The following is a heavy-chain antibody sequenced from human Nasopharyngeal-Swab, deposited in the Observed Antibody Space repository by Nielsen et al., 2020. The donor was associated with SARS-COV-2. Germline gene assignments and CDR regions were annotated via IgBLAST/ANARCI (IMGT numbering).Heavy chain of an antibody. CDR3: ARGGSSFPFDY. J-gene: IGHJ4*02. CDR1: GFTSSMFY. Sequence: GGPLRPSCAPSGFTSSMFYMSWARQAAGKGLEWVANIKQDGSGSYYVDSVKGRFTISRADANNALYLQMNSLRAGDTGVYYCARGGSSFPFDYWGPGTLVTVSS. D-gene: IGHD6-13*01. V-gene: IGHV3-7*01. CDR2: IKQDGSGS.